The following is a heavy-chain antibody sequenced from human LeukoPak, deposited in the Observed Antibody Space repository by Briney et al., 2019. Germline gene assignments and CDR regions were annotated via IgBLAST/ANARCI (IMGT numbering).Heavy chain of an antibody. J-gene: IGHJ4*02. V-gene: IGHV3-30-3*01. Sequence: GGSLRLSCAASGFTFSSYAMHWVRQAPGKGLEWVAIISYDGSNKNYADSVKGRFTISRDNSKNTLYMQMNSLRGEDTAVYYCAREYAVAMTPRLDYWGQGTLVTVSS. CDR1: GFTFSSYA. D-gene: IGHD5-12*01. CDR3: AREYAVAMTPRLDY. CDR2: ISYDGSNK.